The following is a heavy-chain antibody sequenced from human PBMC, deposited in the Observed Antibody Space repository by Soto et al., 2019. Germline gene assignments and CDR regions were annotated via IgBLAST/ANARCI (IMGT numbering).Heavy chain of an antibody. V-gene: IGHV3-48*03. Sequence: LRLSCAASGFTFSSYEMNWVRQAPGKGLEWVSYISSSGSTIYYADSVKGRFTISRDNAKNSLYLQMNSLRAEDTAVYYCARTGTPGDDAFDIWGQGTMVTVSS. D-gene: IGHD1-1*01. CDR2: ISSSGSTI. CDR1: GFTFSSYE. J-gene: IGHJ3*02. CDR3: ARTGTPGDDAFDI.